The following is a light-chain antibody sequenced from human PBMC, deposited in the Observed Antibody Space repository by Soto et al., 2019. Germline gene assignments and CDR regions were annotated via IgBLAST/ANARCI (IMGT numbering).Light chain of an antibody. Sequence: QSALTQPPSVSGSPGQSVTVSCTGTSSDVGSYNRVSWYQQPPGTAPKFIIYEVSNRPSGVPDRFSGSKSGNTASLTISGLQAEDEADYYCNVYTDSGTYVFGTGTKVTVL. J-gene: IGLJ1*01. CDR3: NVYTDSGTYV. V-gene: IGLV2-18*01. CDR2: EVS. CDR1: SSDVGSYNR.